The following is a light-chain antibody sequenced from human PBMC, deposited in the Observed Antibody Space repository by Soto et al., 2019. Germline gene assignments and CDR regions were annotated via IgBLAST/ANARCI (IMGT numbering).Light chain of an antibody. CDR2: RAS. J-gene: IGKJ2*01. CDR3: QQYGSSPYT. V-gene: IGKV3-15*01. Sequence: EILLTQSPATLAVSPGEGATLSCRASQSVRDNLAWYQQKPGQAPRLLIYRASTRATGVPARFSGSGSGTEFTLTISSLQSEDVSVYFCQQYGSSPYTFGLGTKLEIK. CDR1: QSVRDN.